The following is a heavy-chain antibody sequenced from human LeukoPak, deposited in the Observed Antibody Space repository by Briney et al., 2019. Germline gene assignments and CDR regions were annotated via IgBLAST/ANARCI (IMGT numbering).Heavy chain of an antibody. V-gene: IGHV3-9*03. CDR2: ISWNSGSI. J-gene: IGHJ4*02. CDR3: AKADGIAVAGTYFDY. Sequence: WIRQPPGKGLEWVSGISWNSGSIGYADSVKGRFTISRDNAKNSLYLQMNSLRAEDMALYYCAKADGIAVAGTYFDYWGQGTLVTVSS. D-gene: IGHD6-19*01.